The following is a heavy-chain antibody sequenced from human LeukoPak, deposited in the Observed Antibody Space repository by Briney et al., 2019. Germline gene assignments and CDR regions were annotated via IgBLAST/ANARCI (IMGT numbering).Heavy chain of an antibody. J-gene: IGHJ5*02. Sequence: GGSLRLSCAASGFTFSSYSINWVRQAPGKGLEWVSSISSSSSYIYYADSVKGRFTISRDNAKNSLYLQMNSLRAEDTAVYYCASSAIAVAAHWYWFDPWGQGTLVTVSS. CDR1: GFTFSSYS. D-gene: IGHD6-19*01. V-gene: IGHV3-21*01. CDR2: ISSSSSYI. CDR3: ASSAIAVAAHWYWFDP.